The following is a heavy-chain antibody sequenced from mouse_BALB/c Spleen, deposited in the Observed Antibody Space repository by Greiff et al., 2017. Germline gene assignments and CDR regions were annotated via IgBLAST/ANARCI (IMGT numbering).Heavy chain of an antibody. Sequence: EVQLVESGGDLVKPGGSLKLSCAASGFTFSSYGMSWVRQTPDKRLEWVATISSGGSYTYYPDSVKGRFTISRDNAKNTLYLQMSSLKSEDTAMYYCARPAYDYDVGYWGQGTTLTVSS. V-gene: IGHV5-6*01. CDR1: GFTFSSYG. CDR2: ISSGGSYT. D-gene: IGHD2-4*01. J-gene: IGHJ2*01. CDR3: ARPAYDYDVGY.